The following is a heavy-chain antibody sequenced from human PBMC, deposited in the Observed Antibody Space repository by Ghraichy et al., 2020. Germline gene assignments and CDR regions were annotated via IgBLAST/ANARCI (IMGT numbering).Heavy chain of an antibody. CDR1: GGSISSYY. CDR3: ARGLSVTESNWFDP. J-gene: IGHJ5*02. CDR2: IYTSGST. D-gene: IGHD4-17*01. V-gene: IGHV4-4*07. Sequence: SCTVSGGSISSYYWSWIRQPPGKGLEWIGRIYTSGSTNYNPSLKSRVTMSVDTSKNQFSLKLSSVTAADTAVYYCARGLSVTESNWFDPWGQGTLVTVSS.